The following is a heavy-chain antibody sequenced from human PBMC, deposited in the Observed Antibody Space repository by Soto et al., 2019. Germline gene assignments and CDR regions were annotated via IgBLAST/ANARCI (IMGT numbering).Heavy chain of an antibody. Sequence: GGSLRLSCAASGFTFSSYAMSWVRQAPGKGLEWVSGISTSGDSTYYADSVKGRFTISRDSSKDTLYLQMNSLRAGDTALYYCAINSRYCSSTSCYADWGQGTLVTVSS. CDR2: ISTSGDST. V-gene: IGHV3-23*01. CDR1: GFTFSSYA. CDR3: AINSRYCSSTSCYAD. J-gene: IGHJ4*02. D-gene: IGHD2-2*01.